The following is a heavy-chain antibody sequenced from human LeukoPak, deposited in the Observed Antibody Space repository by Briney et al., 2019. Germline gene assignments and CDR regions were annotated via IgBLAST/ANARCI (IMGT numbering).Heavy chain of an antibody. CDR1: GDSLSDYF. V-gene: IGHV4-59*08. J-gene: IGHJ2*01. CDR3: ARRPDYGDYWYFDL. CDR2: NSGST. Sequence: ASETLSLTCTVSGDSLSDYFWSWIRQPPGKGLEWIGYNSGSTNYNASLKSRVTISVDTSKDQFSLKLSSVTAADTAVYYCARRPDYGDYWYFDLWGRGTLVTVSS. D-gene: IGHD4-17*01.